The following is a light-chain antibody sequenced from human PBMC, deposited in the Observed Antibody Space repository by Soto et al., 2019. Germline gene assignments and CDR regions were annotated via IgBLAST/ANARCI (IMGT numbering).Light chain of an antibody. Sequence: SYELTQPPSVSVAPGTTARITCGGNNIGSKSVHWYQQKPGQAHVLVIYYDSDRPSAIPERFSGSNSGNTATLTISRVEAGDEADYYCQVWESSSDPYVFGTGTKLTVL. CDR2: YDS. J-gene: IGLJ1*01. CDR3: QVWESSSDPYV. V-gene: IGLV3-21*01. CDR1: NIGSKS.